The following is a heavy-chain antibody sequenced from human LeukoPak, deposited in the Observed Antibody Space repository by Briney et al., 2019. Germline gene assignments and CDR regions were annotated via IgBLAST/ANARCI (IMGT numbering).Heavy chain of an antibody. V-gene: IGHV3-30*04. D-gene: IGHD2-2*01. CDR1: GFTFSSYA. Sequence: PGRSLRLSCAASGFTFSSYAMHWVRQAPGKGLEWVAVISYDGSNKYYADSVKGRFTISRDNSKNTLYLQMNGLRAEDTAVYYCCSSVEDSWFDPWGQGTLVTVSS. CDR2: ISYDGSNK. J-gene: IGHJ5*02. CDR3: CSSVEDSWFDP.